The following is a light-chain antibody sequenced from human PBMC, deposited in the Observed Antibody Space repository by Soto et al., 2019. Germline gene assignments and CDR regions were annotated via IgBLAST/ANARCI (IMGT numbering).Light chain of an antibody. V-gene: IGLV1-40*01. Sequence: QSVLTQPPSVSGAPGQRVSIFCSGSSSNIGADYHVHWYQQFPGTAPRLLIYGDTNRPSGVSVRFSGSKSGTSASLAISGLQAEDEADYYCQSFDKYLSAVVFGGGTKLTVL. J-gene: IGLJ2*01. CDR2: GDT. CDR1: SSNIGADYH. CDR3: QSFDKYLSAVV.